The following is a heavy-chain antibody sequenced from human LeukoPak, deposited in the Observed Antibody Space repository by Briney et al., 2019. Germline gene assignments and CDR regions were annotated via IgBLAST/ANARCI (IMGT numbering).Heavy chain of an antibody. D-gene: IGHD2-2*01. V-gene: IGHV4-59*12. Sequence: PSETLSLTCTVSGGSISSYYWSWIRQPPGKGLEWIGYIYHSGSTYYNPSLKSRVTISVDRSKNQFSLKLSSVTAADTAVYYCAREEDQLLPRRGAFDIWGQGTMVTVSS. CDR3: AREEDQLLPRRGAFDI. CDR2: IYHSGST. CDR1: GGSISSYY. J-gene: IGHJ3*02.